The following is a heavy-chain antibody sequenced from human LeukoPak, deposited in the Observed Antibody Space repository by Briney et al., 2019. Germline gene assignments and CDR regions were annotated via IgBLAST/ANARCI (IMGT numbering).Heavy chain of an antibody. CDR3: ARDSGFIDY. Sequence: SETLSLTCTVSGGSISSSSCYWGWTRQPPGKGLEWIGSIYYSGSTYYNPSLKSRVTISVDTSKNQFSLKLSSVTAADTAVYYCARDSGFIDYWGQGTLVTVSS. J-gene: IGHJ4*02. CDR2: IYYSGST. CDR1: GGSISSSSCY. V-gene: IGHV4-39*07. D-gene: IGHD5-12*01.